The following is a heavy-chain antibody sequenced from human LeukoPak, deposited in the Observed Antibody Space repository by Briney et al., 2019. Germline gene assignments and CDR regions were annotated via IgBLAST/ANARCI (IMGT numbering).Heavy chain of an antibody. CDR3: ARAGITIFGVVIKSWFDP. J-gene: IGHJ5*02. CDR2: INHSGST. CDR1: GGSFSGYY. V-gene: IGHV4-34*01. Sequence: PSETLSLTCAVYGGSFSGYYWSWIRQPPGKGLEWIGEINHSGSTNYNPSLKGRVTISVDTSKNQFSLKLSSVTAADTAVYYSARAGITIFGVVIKSWFDPWGQGTLVTVSS. D-gene: IGHD3-3*01.